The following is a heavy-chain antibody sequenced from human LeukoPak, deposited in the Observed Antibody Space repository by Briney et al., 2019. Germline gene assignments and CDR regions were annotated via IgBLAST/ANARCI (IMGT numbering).Heavy chain of an antibody. V-gene: IGHV4-38-2*01. CDR2: FYHSGNS. J-gene: IGHJ5*02. Sequence: SETLSLTCAVSGYSISSGYYWGWLRQPPGKGLEWIGSFYHSGNSYYNPSLKSRVSISVDTSKNQFSLNLSSVTAADTALYYCARHDFYSNYPHNWFDPWGQGTLVTVSS. CDR1: GYSISSGYY. D-gene: IGHD4-11*01. CDR3: ARHDFYSNYPHNWFDP.